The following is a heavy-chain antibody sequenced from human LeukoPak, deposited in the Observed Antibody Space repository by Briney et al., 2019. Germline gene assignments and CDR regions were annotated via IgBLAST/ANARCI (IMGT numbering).Heavy chain of an antibody. J-gene: IGHJ3*02. CDR2: IYYSGST. CDR1: GGSISSYY. V-gene: IGHV4-59*12. D-gene: IGHD3-22*01. CDR3: ARSDSSGYYLTYAFDI. Sequence: SETLSLTCTVSGGSISSYYWSWIRQPPGKGVEWIGYIYYSGSTYYNPSLKSRVTISVDTSKNQFSLKLSSVTAADTAVYYCARSDSSGYYLTYAFDIWGQGTMVTVSS.